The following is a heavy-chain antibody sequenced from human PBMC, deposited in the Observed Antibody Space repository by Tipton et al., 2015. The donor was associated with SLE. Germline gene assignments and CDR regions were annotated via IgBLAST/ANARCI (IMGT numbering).Heavy chain of an antibody. CDR1: GGSIISNY. CDR3: AREPWAYEYWSGSTLGYMDV. Sequence: TLSLTCTVSGGSIISNYWSWVRQPPGKGLEWIGYGYNSGTSHYNPSLKSRVTISVDTSKNQFSLKVNSVTAADTAVYYCAREPWAYEYWSGSTLGYMDVWGKGTTVTVSS. D-gene: IGHD3-3*01. J-gene: IGHJ6*03. CDR2: GYNSGTS. V-gene: IGHV4-4*08.